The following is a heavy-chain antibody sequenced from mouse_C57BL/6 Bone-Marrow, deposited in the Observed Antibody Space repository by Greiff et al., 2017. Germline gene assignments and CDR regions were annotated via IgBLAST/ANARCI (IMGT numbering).Heavy chain of an antibody. CDR2: ISSGSSTI. CDR1: GFTFSDYG. Sequence: EVKLVESGGGLVKPGGSLKLSCAASGFTFSDYGMHWVRQAPEKGLEWVAYISSGSSTIYYADTLKGRFTITRDNANNTLFLQMTSLRSEDTAMYYGASDYRGRLYWYFDFWGTGTTVTVSS. J-gene: IGHJ1*03. V-gene: IGHV5-17*01. CDR3: ASDYRGRLYWYFDF. D-gene: IGHD2-4*01.